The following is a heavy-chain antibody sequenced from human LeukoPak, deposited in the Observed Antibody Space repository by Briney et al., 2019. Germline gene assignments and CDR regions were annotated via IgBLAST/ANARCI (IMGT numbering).Heavy chain of an antibody. V-gene: IGHV1-2*04. CDR2: INPNSGGT. J-gene: IGHJ6*02. Sequence: GASVKVSCKASGYTFTGYDMHWVRQAPGQGLEWMGWINPNSGGTNYAQKFQGWVTMTRDTSISTAYMELSRLRSDDTAVYYCARAPPYYYYGMDVWGQGTTVTVSS. CDR3: ARAPPYYYYGMDV. CDR1: GYTFTGYD.